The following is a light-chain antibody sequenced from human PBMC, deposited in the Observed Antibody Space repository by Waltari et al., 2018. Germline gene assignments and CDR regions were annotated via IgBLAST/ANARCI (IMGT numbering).Light chain of an antibody. J-gene: IGLJ1*01. Sequence: QSGLAQPASASGSPGPSITITCTGTSSAVGNYNLVSWYQQRPGKAPTLLIYEVTKRAPGTSDRFSASKSGNTASLSISGLQAQEDEADYYCCSYVGLGTYVFGTGTKVTV. CDR2: EVT. CDR1: SSAVGNYNL. CDR3: CSYVGLGTYV. V-gene: IGLV2-23*02.